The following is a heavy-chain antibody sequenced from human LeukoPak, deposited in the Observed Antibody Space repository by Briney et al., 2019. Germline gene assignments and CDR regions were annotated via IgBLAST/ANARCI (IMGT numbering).Heavy chain of an antibody. J-gene: IGHJ4*02. CDR2: INHSGST. D-gene: IGHD2-15*01. CDR1: GGSFSGYY. V-gene: IGHV4-34*01. Sequence: PSQTLSLTCAVYGGSFSGYYWSWIRQPPGKGLKWIGEINHSGSTNYNPSLKSRGTISVDTSKNTCSLKLSSVTAADTAVYYCARAWGPYCSGGSCATYYFDYWGQGTLVTVSS. CDR3: ARAWGPYCSGGSCATYYFDY.